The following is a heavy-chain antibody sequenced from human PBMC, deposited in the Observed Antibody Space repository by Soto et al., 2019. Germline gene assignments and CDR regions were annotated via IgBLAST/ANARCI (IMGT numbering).Heavy chain of an antibody. CDR1: GFAFSNCA. D-gene: IGHD6-13*01. V-gene: IGHV3-23*01. Sequence: EVQLLESGGGVVQPGGSLRLSCTASGFAFSNCAMSWVRQAPGKGLEWVSGIYGSGDNTHYADSVKGRFAISRDNSKVTLYLQVSYLRAEDTAVYYCAKGATSTWYDFDHWGQGTLVIVSS. J-gene: IGHJ4*02. CDR2: IYGSGDNT. CDR3: AKGATSTWYDFDH.